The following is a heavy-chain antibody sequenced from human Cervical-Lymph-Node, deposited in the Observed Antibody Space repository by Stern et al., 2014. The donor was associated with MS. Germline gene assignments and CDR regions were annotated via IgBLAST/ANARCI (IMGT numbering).Heavy chain of an antibody. Sequence: QVQLVESGAEVKKPGSSVKVSCKASGGTFSSYAISWVRQAPGQGLEWMGGIIPIFGTANYEQKFQGRVTITADESTSTAYMELSSLRSEDTAVYYCARDSIPTEYYYDSSGYYRIDAFDIWGQGTMVTVSS. CDR2: IIPIFGTA. J-gene: IGHJ3*02. D-gene: IGHD3-22*01. CDR1: GGTFSSYA. CDR3: ARDSIPTEYYYDSSGYYRIDAFDI. V-gene: IGHV1-69*01.